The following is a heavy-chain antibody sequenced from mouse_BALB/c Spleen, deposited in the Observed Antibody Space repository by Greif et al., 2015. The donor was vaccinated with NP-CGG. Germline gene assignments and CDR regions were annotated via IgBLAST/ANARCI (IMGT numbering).Heavy chain of an antibody. CDR2: IYPGDGDT. J-gene: IGHJ4*01. Sequence: HLVESGAELVRPGSSVKISCKASGYAFSSYWMNWVKQRPGQGLEWIGQIYPGDGDTNYNGKFKGKATLTADKSSXTAYMQLSSLTSEDSAVYFCARWLGNAMDYWGQGTSVTVSS. D-gene: IGHD2-2*01. V-gene: IGHV1-80*01. CDR3: ARWLGNAMDY. CDR1: GYAFSSYW.